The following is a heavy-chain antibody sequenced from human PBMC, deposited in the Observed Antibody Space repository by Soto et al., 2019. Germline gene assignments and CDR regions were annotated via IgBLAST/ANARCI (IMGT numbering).Heavy chain of an antibody. D-gene: IGHD3-9*01. V-gene: IGHV4-59*08. CDR2: IYYSGST. J-gene: IGHJ4*02. CDR3: ARHRPHYDILTGYYSGDYFDY. Sequence: SETLSLTCTVSGGSISSYYGSWIRQPPGKGLEWIGYIYYSGSTNYNPSLKSRVTISVDTSKNQFSLKLSSVTAADTAVYYCARHRPHYDILTGYYSGDYFDYWGQGTLVTVSS. CDR1: GGSISSYY.